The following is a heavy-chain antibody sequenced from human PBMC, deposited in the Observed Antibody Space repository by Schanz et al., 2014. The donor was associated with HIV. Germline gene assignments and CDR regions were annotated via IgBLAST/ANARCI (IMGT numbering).Heavy chain of an antibody. D-gene: IGHD2-2*01. CDR2: ISSSSSFI. CDR1: GIPLSHAR. Sequence: EVQLVESGGGLVKPGGSLRVSCAASGIPLSHARMSWVRQTPGKGLEWVSSISSSSSFIYYADSVKGRFTIARDNTKNSLFLQMNSLRAEDTAVYYCARDSQLFCSSTSCLFDCGGQGTLVTVSS. CDR3: ARDSQLFCSSTSCLFDC. J-gene: IGHJ4*02. V-gene: IGHV3-21*01.